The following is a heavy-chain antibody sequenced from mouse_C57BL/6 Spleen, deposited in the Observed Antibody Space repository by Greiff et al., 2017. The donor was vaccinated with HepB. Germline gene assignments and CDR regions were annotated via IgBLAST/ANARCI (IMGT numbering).Heavy chain of an antibody. CDR3: ARASTGVDY. J-gene: IGHJ2*01. CDR1: GYTFTSYW. Sequence: QVQLQQPGAELVKPGASVKLSCKASGYTFTSYWMQWVKQRTGQGLEWIGEIDPSDSYTNYNQKFKGKATLTVDTSSSTAYMQLSSQTSEDSAVYYCARASTGVDYWGQGTTLTVSS. V-gene: IGHV1-50*01. D-gene: IGHD1-1*01. CDR2: IDPSDSYT.